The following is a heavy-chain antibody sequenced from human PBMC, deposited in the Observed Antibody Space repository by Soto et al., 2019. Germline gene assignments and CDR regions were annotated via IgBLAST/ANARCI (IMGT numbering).Heavy chain of an antibody. CDR1: GFTFSSYA. CDR3: AKPPGLLFDY. Sequence: PGGSLRLSCAASGFTFSSYAMHWVRQAPGKGLEWVAVISYDGSNKYYADSVKGRFTISRDNSKNTLYLQMNSLRAEDTAVYYCAKPPGLLFDYWGQGALVTVSS. CDR2: ISYDGSNK. J-gene: IGHJ4*02. V-gene: IGHV3-30-3*02. D-gene: IGHD3-22*01.